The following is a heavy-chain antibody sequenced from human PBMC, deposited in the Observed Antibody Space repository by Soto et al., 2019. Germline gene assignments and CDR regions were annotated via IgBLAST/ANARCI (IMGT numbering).Heavy chain of an antibody. D-gene: IGHD5-12*01. V-gene: IGHV1-18*01. CDR2: ISAYNGNT. CDR3: ARDDEVEVATRGPYYYYYYGMDV. Sequence: QVQLVQSGAEVKKPGASVKVSCKASGYTFTSYGISWVRQAPGQGLEWMGWISAYNGNTNYAQKLQGRVTMTTDTATSTAYVERRSLRSDDTAVYYCARDDEVEVATRGPYYYYYYGMDVWGQGTTVTVSS. J-gene: IGHJ6*02. CDR1: GYTFTSYG.